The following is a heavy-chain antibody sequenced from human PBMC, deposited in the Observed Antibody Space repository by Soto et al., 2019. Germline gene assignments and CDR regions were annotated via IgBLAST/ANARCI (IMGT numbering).Heavy chain of an antibody. D-gene: IGHD1-26*01. Sequence: GASVKVSCKASGYTFTSYGISWLRQAPGQGLEWMGWISAYNGNTNYAQKLQGRVTMTTDTSTSTAYMELRSLRSDDTAVYYCARDLRLVQSGYMDVWGKGTTVTVSS. CDR3: ARDLRLVQSGYMDV. V-gene: IGHV1-18*01. CDR2: ISAYNGNT. CDR1: GYTFTSYG. J-gene: IGHJ6*03.